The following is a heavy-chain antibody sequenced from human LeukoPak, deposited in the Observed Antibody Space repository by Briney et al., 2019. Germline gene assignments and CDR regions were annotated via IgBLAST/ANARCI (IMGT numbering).Heavy chain of an antibody. CDR2: ISYDGTNK. CDR1: GSIFSSYA. J-gene: IGHJ4*02. CDR3: AKDPRGRGYSYGYDFDY. D-gene: IGHD5-18*01. V-gene: IGHV3-30-3*01. Sequence: GGSLRLSCAASGSIFSSYAMHWVRQAPGKGLEWVAVISYDGTNKYYADSMKGRFTISRDNSKNTLYLQMNSLRAEDTAVYYCAKDPRGRGYSYGYDFDYWGQGTLVTVSS.